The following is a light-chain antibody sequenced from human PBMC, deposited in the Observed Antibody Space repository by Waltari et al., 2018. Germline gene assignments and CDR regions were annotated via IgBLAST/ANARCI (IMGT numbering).Light chain of an antibody. CDR1: QDISNY. Sequence: DIQMTQSPSSLSASVGDRVTITCQARQDISNYLNWYQQKPGKAPTVLIYDASNLETGVPSRFSGRGSGTDFTFTISSLQPEDIATYYCQQYDNLPYTFGQGTKLEIK. J-gene: IGKJ2*01. V-gene: IGKV1-33*01. CDR3: QQYDNLPYT. CDR2: DAS.